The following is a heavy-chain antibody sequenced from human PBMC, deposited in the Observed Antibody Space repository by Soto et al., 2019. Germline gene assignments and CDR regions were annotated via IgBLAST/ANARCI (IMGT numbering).Heavy chain of an antibody. CDR1: GYTFTNYG. CDR2: INTYNGNT. CDR3: ARDLLYSTRATVRFDI. J-gene: IGHJ3*02. V-gene: IGHV1-18*01. D-gene: IGHD6-13*01. Sequence: VQLVQSGVEVKKPGASVKVSCKASGYTFTNYGISWVRQAPGQGLEWMGWINTYNGNTNYAQKAQGRVTMTTEPSTSTAYMELRSLRPDDTSVYYCARDLLYSTRATVRFDIWGQGTMLTVSS.